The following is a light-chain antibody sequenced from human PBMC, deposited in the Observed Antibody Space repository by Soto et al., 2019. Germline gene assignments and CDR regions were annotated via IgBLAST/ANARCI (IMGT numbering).Light chain of an antibody. J-gene: IGKJ1*01. CDR2: AAS. CDR1: QSISSY. V-gene: IGKV1-17*01. Sequence: DIQMTQSPSSLSASVGDRVTITCRASQSISSYLNWYQQKPGKAPKRLIYAASSLQSGVPSRFSGSGSGTEFTLTISSLQPEDFATYFCLQGKYYPLTFSQGTKVDNK. CDR3: LQGKYYPLT.